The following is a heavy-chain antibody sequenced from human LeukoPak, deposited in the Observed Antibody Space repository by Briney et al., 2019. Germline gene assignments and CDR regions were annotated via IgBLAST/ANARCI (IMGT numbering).Heavy chain of an antibody. D-gene: IGHD5-18*01. Sequence: SETLSLTCAVYGGSFSGYYWSWIRQPPGKGLEWIGEINHSGSTNYNPSLKSRVTISVDTSKNQFSLKLSSVTAADTAVYYCASRVQLWSPFDYWGQGTLVTVSS. CDR3: ASRVQLWSPFDY. V-gene: IGHV4-34*01. CDR1: GGSFSGYY. CDR2: INHSGST. J-gene: IGHJ4*02.